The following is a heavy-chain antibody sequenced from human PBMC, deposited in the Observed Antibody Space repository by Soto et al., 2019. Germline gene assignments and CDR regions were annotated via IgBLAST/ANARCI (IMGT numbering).Heavy chain of an antibody. D-gene: IGHD6-6*01. Sequence: QVQLVESGGGVVQPGRSLRLSCAASGFTFSSYAMHWVRQAPGKGLEWVAVISYDGSNKYYADSVKGRFTISRDNSKNTLYLQMNSLRAEDTAVYYCARDLAGSSSYYYGMDVWGQGTTVTVSS. CDR3: ARDLAGSSSYYYGMDV. V-gene: IGHV3-30-3*01. J-gene: IGHJ6*02. CDR2: ISYDGSNK. CDR1: GFTFSSYA.